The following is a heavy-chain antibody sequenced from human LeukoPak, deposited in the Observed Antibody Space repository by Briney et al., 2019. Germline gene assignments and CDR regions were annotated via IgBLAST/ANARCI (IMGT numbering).Heavy chain of an antibody. CDR2: ISSSSSYI. Sequence: GGSLRLSCAASGFTFSRYTMNRVRQAPGKGLEWVSSISSSSSYIYYADSVKGRFTISRDNTKNSLYLQMNSLRAEDTAVYYCARDRSGPDYWGQGTLVTVSS. CDR3: ARDRSGPDY. V-gene: IGHV3-21*01. CDR1: GFTFSRYT. D-gene: IGHD6-19*01. J-gene: IGHJ4*02.